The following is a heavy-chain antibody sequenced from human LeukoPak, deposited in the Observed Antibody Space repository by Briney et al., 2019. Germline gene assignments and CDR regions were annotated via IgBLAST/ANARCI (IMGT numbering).Heavy chain of an antibody. D-gene: IGHD5-12*01. CDR2: IIPIFGTA. Sequence: SVKVSCTASGGTFSSYAISWVRQAPGQGLEWMGGIIPIFGTANYAQKFQGRVTITADESTSTAYMELSSLRSEDTAVYYCARSEGVATISLAYNWFDPWGQGTLVTVSS. J-gene: IGHJ5*02. CDR1: GGTFSSYA. CDR3: ARSEGVATISLAYNWFDP. V-gene: IGHV1-69*13.